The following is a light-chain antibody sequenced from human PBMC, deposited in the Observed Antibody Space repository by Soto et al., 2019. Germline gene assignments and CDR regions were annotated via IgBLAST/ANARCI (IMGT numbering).Light chain of an antibody. Sequence: EIVMTPSPATLSVSPGERATLSCRASQSVSTSLGWYQQKPGQAPRLLIYGASTRATGIPARFSGRRSGTKATLTINSLQSEDSAVYYCQHYHQWPPFTFGQGTRLEI. CDR3: QHYHQWPPFT. CDR2: GAS. V-gene: IGKV3-15*01. J-gene: IGKJ5*01. CDR1: QSVSTS.